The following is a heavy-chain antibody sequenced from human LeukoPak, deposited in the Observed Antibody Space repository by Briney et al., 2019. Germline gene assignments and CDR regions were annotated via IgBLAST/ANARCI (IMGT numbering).Heavy chain of an antibody. J-gene: IGHJ1*01. D-gene: IGHD1-1*01. Sequence: GGSLRLSCAASGFTVSHNYMNWVRQAPGKGLEWVSVVYSDGSIHYTESVKGRFTISRHNSNNTLPLQMNSLRAEDTAVYYCARDGSPFQLWGQGTLVTVSP. V-gene: IGHV3-53*04. CDR2: VYSDGSI. CDR1: GFTVSHNY. CDR3: ARDGSPFQL.